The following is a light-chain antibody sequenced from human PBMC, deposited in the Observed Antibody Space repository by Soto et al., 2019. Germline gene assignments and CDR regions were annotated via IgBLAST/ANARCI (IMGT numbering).Light chain of an antibody. CDR3: QKYDNAPLT. V-gene: IGKV1-27*01. Sequence: DIQMTQSPSSLSASVGDRVTITFRASQGISDYLAWYQHKPGKVPKLLIYAASTLQSGIPSRFSGSGSGTDFTLTISSLQPEDVASYYCQKYDNAPLTFGGGTKVEIK. CDR1: QGISDY. J-gene: IGKJ4*01. CDR2: AAS.